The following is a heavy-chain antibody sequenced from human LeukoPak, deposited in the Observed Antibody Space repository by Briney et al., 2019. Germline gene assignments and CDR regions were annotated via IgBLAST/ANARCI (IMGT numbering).Heavy chain of an antibody. CDR2: ISSSSSYI. CDR1: GFTFSSYT. Sequence: PGGSLRLSCAASGFTFSSYTMHWVRQAPGKGLEWVSSISSSSSYIYYADSVKGRFTISRDNAKNSLYLQMNSLRAEDTAVYYCARVAHADYYDSSGYYLREWRVVDYWGQGTLVTVSS. J-gene: IGHJ4*02. V-gene: IGHV3-21*01. CDR3: ARVAHADYYDSSGYYLREWRVVDY. D-gene: IGHD3-22*01.